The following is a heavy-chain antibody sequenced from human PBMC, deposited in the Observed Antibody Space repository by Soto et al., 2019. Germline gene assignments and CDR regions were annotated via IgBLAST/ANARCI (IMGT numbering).Heavy chain of an antibody. CDR1: GYSFTSYW. CDR3: ARTSMQSRGYSYGHGGMDV. D-gene: IGHD5-18*01. Sequence: GESLKISCKGSGYSFTSYWISWVRQMPGKGLEWMGRIDPSDSYTNYSPSFQGHVTIPADKSISTAYLQWSNLKASDTAMYYCARTSMQSRGYSYGHGGMDVWGQGTTVTVSS. J-gene: IGHJ6*02. CDR2: IDPSDSYT. V-gene: IGHV5-10-1*01.